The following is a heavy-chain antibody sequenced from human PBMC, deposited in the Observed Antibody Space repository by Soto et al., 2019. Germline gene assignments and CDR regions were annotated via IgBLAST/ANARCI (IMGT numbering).Heavy chain of an antibody. CDR1: GGSISSGDYY. V-gene: IGHV4-61*08. D-gene: IGHD2-2*01. Sequence: PSETLSLTCTVSGGSISSGDYYWSWIRQPPGKGLEWIGYIYYGGSTNYNPSLKSRTTMSADTSKNQFSLKLSSVTAADTAVYYCARVVSTFYYYYYMDVWGKGTTVTVSS. CDR2: IYYGGST. CDR3: ARVVSTFYYYYYMDV. J-gene: IGHJ6*03.